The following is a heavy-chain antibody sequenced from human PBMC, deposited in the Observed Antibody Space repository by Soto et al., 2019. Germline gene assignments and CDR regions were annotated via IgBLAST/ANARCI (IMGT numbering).Heavy chain of an antibody. CDR2: ISYDGSNK. CDR3: AKDRGRIAAYFDY. J-gene: IGHJ4*02. V-gene: IGHV3-30*18. D-gene: IGHD6-13*01. Sequence: QVQLVESGGGVVQPGRSLRLSCAASGFTFSSYGMHWVRQAPGKGLEWVAVISYDGSNKYYADSVKGRFTISRDNSKNTLYLQMNSLRAEDTAVYYCAKDRGRIAAYFDYWGQGTLVTVSS. CDR1: GFTFSSYG.